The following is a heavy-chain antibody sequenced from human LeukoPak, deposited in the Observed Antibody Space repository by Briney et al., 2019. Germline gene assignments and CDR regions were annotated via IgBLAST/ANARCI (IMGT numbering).Heavy chain of an antibody. CDR2: IYHSGST. CDR1: GYSISSGYY. CDR3: ARGGVGGYSYGSQDWFDP. D-gene: IGHD5-18*01. J-gene: IGHJ5*02. V-gene: IGHV4-38-2*02. Sequence: SETLSLTCTVSGYSISSGYYWGWIRQPPGKGLEWIGSIYHSGSTYYNPSLKSRVTISVDTSKNQFSLKLSSVTAADTAVYYCARGGVGGYSYGSQDWFDPWGQGTLVTVSS.